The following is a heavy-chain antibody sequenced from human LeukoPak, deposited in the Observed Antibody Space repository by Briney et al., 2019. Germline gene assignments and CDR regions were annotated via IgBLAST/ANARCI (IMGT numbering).Heavy chain of an antibody. V-gene: IGHV3-23*01. Sequence: GSLRLSCAASGFTFSSYAMSWVRQAPGKGLEWVSAISGSGGSTYYADPVKGRFTISRDNSKNTLYLQMNSLRAEDTAVYYCAKVQSPYGSGSYYSLFDYWGQGTLVTVSS. CDR3: AKVQSPYGSGSYYSLFDY. J-gene: IGHJ4*02. D-gene: IGHD3-10*01. CDR2: ISGSGGST. CDR1: GFTFSSYA.